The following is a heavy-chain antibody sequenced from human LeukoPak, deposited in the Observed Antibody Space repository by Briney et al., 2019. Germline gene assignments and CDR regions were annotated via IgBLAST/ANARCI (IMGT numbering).Heavy chain of an antibody. CDR2: IYYSGST. D-gene: IGHD3-22*01. CDR3: ARVRVSSGSHPWYFDY. Sequence: PETLSLTCTVSRGSISSYYWSWIRQPPGQGLEWIGYIYYSGSTDYNPSLKSRVNISVDTSKNQFSLKLSSVTAADTAVYYCARVRVSSGSHPWYFDYWGQGTLVTVSS. V-gene: IGHV4-59*01. CDR1: RGSISSYY. J-gene: IGHJ4*02.